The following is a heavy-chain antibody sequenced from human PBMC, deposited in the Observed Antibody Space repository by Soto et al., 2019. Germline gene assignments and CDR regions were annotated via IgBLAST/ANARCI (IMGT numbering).Heavy chain of an antibody. CDR1: GGSISSGDYY. J-gene: IGHJ6*02. V-gene: IGHV4-30-4*01. CDR3: ARDGPYYDFWSGYYSYYYYYGMDV. CDR2: IYYSGST. Sequence: SETRSLTWTVSGGSISSGDYYWSWIRQPQGKGLDWIGNIYYSGSTYDNPSLKSRVTISVDTSKNQYSLMLSSVTAAATAVYYCARDGPYYDFWSGYYSYYYYYGMDVWGQGTTVTVSS. D-gene: IGHD3-3*01.